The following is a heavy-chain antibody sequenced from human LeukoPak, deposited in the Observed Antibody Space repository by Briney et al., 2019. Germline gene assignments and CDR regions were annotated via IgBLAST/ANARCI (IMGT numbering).Heavy chain of an antibody. V-gene: IGHV4-61*02. CDR2: IYTSEIT. D-gene: IGHD6-6*01. CDR3: ARGYSTSSKGDFDY. CDR1: GGSISSGYYY. Sequence: PSETLSLTCAVSGGSISSGYYYWSWIRQPAGKGLEWIERIYTSEITNYNPSLKRRVTMSGDTSKNQFSLKLSSVTAADTAVYYCARGYSTSSKGDFDYWGQGTLVTVSS. J-gene: IGHJ4*02.